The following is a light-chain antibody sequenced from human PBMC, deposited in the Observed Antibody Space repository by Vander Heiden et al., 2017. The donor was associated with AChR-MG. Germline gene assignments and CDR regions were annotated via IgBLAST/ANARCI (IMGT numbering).Light chain of an antibody. CDR2: AAS. Sequence: DIQMTQSPSSLSASVGDRVTITCRASQSISSYLNWYKQKPGKAPKLLIYAASSLQSGVPSRFSGSGYGTDFTLTISSRQPEDFAAYYCQQSDSTPFFTFGHGTKVDIK. CDR1: QSISSY. V-gene: IGKV1-39*01. CDR3: QQSDSTPFFT. J-gene: IGKJ3*01.